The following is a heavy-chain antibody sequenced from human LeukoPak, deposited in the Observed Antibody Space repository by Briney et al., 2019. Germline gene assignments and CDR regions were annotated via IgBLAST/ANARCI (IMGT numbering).Heavy chain of an antibody. Sequence: SETLSLTCNVSGDYNTTTNYYWAWIRQPPGKGLEWIASVFYSGTTYYNPSLKSRVIISMDTSRKQISLRLSSVTATDTAIYYCARRSRLYKHETTGYHDSWGQGTLVTVSS. CDR1: GDYNTTTNYY. V-gene: IGHV4-39*01. J-gene: IGHJ4*02. D-gene: IGHD3-9*01. CDR2: VFYSGTT. CDR3: ARRSRLYKHETTGYHDS.